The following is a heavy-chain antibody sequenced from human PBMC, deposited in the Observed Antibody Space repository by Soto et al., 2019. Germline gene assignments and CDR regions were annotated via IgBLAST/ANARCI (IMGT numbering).Heavy chain of an antibody. CDR3: ARTSRFDC. J-gene: IGHJ4*02. CDR2: IYHSGST. CDR1: GGSISYYY. D-gene: IGHD1-1*01. Sequence: SETLSLTCTVSGGSISYYYWSWIRQSPGKGLEWIGYIYHSGSTYYNPSLKSRVTMSVDTSKNQFSLKLSSVTAADTAVYYCARTSRFDCWGQGTLVTVSS. V-gene: IGHV4-59*04.